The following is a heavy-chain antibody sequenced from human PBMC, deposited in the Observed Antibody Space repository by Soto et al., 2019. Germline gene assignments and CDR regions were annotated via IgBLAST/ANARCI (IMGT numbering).Heavy chain of an antibody. Sequence: QVQLVQSGAEVRKPGASVKVSCKASGYTFTTYGISWVRQAPGQGLEWMGWISGYDGHTKYAQKFQGRIIMTTDTSTSTVYMDLRSLSSDDTAVYYCGREGDMPYYYYGLDVWCPGSTVTVSS. CDR3: GREGDMPYYYYGLDV. V-gene: IGHV1-18*01. CDR1: GYTFTTYG. CDR2: ISGYDGHT. J-gene: IGHJ6*02. D-gene: IGHD2-15*01.